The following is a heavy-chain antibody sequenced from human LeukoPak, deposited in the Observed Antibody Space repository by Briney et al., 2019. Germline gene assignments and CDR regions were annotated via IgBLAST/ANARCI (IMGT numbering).Heavy chain of an antibody. J-gene: IGHJ4*02. D-gene: IGHD6-13*01. CDR2: IYTSGST. CDR1: GGSISSSSYY. V-gene: IGHV4-39*06. Sequence: PSETLSLTCTVSGGSISSSSYYWGWIRQPPGKGLEWIGRIYTSGSTNYNPSLKSRVTISVDTSKNQFPLKLSSVTAADTAVYYCARGTGYSSSWPIDYWGQGTLVTVSS. CDR3: ARGTGYSSSWPIDY.